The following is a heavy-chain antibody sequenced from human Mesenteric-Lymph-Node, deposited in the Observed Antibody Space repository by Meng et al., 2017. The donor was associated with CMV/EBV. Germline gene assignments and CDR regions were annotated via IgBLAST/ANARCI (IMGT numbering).Heavy chain of an antibody. CDR2: ISGSGGST. D-gene: IGHD1-26*01. CDR3: ANGRGWELLPDY. V-gene: IGHV3-23*01. Sequence: GESLKISCAASGFTFSSYAMSWVRQAPGKGLEWVSAISGSGGSTYYADSVKGRFTISRDNSKNTLYLQMNSLRAEDTAVYYCANGRGWELLPDYWGQGTLVTVSS. J-gene: IGHJ4*02. CDR1: GFTFSSYA.